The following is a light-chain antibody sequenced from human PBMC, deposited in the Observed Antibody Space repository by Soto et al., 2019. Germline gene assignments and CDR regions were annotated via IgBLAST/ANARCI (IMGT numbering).Light chain of an antibody. CDR3: QLWDTISDRYV. CDR1: RVGTES. V-gene: IGLV3-21*02. J-gene: IGLJ1*01. CDR2: DDS. Sequence: SYELTQPPSVSVAPGQTARITCGGGRVGTESVHWYQQKPGQAPVLVVYDDSNRPSGIPERFSGPNSANTATLTITRVAAGDEADYYCQLWDTISDRYVFGTGTKVTVL.